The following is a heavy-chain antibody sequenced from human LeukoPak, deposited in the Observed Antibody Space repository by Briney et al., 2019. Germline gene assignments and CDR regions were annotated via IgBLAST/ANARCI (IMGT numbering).Heavy chain of an antibody. D-gene: IGHD5-12*01. CDR2: ISGSGSST. CDR1: GFTFSSGA. V-gene: IGHV3-23*01. Sequence: GGSLRLSCAASGFTFSSGAMTWVRQAPGEGLIWVSTISGSGSSTDYADSVKGRFTISRDNSKYTLYLQVNSLTAEDTAVYYCAKGAYDYIEVAYFDYWGQGTLVTVSS. CDR3: AKGAYDYIEVAYFDY. J-gene: IGHJ4*02.